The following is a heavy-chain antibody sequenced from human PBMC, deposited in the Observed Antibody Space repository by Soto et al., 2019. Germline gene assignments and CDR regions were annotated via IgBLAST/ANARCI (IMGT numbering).Heavy chain of an antibody. J-gene: IGHJ1*01. CDR3: ASEAVAEGYFQH. D-gene: IGHD6-19*01. CDR2: IIPILGIA. V-gene: IGHV1-69*02. Sequence: QVQLVQSGAEVKKPGSSVKVSCKASGGTFSSYTISWVRQAPGQGLEWMGRIIPILGIANYAQKFQGRVTIAADKCTSTAYMELSSLRSEDTAVYYCASEAVAEGYFQHWGQGTLVTVSS. CDR1: GGTFSSYT.